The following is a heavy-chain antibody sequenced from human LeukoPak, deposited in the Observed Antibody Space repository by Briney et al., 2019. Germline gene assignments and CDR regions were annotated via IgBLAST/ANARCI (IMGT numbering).Heavy chain of an antibody. D-gene: IGHD4-23*01. CDR2: ISSNGGST. Sequence: GGSLRLSCSASGFTFSSYAMHWVRQAPGKGLEYVSAISSNGGSTYYADSVKGRFTISRDNSKNTLYLQMSSLRAEDTAVYYCARGGGNEFDYWGQGTLVAVSS. CDR1: GFTFSSYA. J-gene: IGHJ4*02. CDR3: ARGGGNEFDY. V-gene: IGHV3-64D*06.